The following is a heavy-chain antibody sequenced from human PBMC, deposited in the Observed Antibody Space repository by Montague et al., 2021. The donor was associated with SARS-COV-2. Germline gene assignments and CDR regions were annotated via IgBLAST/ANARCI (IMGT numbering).Heavy chain of an antibody. J-gene: IGHJ4*02. V-gene: IGHV4-39*01. CDR1: GFTFSDYY. D-gene: IGHD2-2*01. CDR3: ARLRDIVVVPAAFDY. Sequence: LRLSCAASGFTFSDYYMSWIRQPPGKGLEWIGSIYYSGSTYYNPSLKSRVTISVDTSKNQFSLKLSSVTAADTAVYYCARLRDIVVVPAAFDYWGQGTLVTVSS. CDR2: IYYSGST.